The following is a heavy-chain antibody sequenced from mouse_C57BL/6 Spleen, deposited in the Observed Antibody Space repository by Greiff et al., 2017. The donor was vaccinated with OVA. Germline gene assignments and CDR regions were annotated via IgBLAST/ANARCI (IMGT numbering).Heavy chain of an antibody. D-gene: IGHD1-1*01. CDR3: ARGPITTVVATYWYFDV. V-gene: IGHV15-2*01. CDR1: DSEVFPIAY. J-gene: IGHJ1*03. CDR2: ILPSIGRT. Sequence: QVQLQQSGSELRSPGSSVKLSCKDFDSEVFPIAYMSWVRQKPGHGFEWIGGILPSIGRTIYGEKFEDKATLDADTLSNTAYLELNSLTSEDSAIYYCARGPITTVVATYWYFDVWGTGTTVTVSS.